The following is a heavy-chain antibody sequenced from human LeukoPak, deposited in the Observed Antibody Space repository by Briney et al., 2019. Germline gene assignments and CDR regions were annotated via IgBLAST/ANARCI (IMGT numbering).Heavy chain of an antibody. D-gene: IGHD4-17*01. CDR3: TRDGPDYGDYINFDY. V-gene: IGHV1-18*04. CDR1: GYTFTSYG. J-gene: IGHJ4*02. CDR2: ISAYNGKT. Sequence: ASAKGSCKTSGYTFTSYGISWGRDAPGQGLERMGWISAYNGKTNYAPKFQGRVPMTTDTSTSTAYMELRSLRSDDTAVYYCTRDGPDYGDYINFDYWGQGTLVTVSS.